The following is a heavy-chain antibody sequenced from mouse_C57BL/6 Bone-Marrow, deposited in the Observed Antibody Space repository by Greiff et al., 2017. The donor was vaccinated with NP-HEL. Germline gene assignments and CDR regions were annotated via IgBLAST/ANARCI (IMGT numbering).Heavy chain of an antibody. CDR2: IDPSDSYT. CDR1: GYTFTSYW. Sequence: VQLQQPGAELVRPGTSVKLSCKASGYTFTSYWMHWVKQRPGQGLEWIGVIDPSDSYTNYNQKFKGKATLTVDTSSSTAYMQLSSLTSEDSAVYYCARSYWDYFDYWGQGTTLTVSS. J-gene: IGHJ2*01. CDR3: ARSYWDYFDY. D-gene: IGHD1-1*01. V-gene: IGHV1-59*01.